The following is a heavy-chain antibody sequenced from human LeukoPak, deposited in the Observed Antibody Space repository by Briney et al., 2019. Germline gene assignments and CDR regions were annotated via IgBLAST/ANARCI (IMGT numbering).Heavy chain of an antibody. D-gene: IGHD5-24*01. V-gene: IGHV4-34*01. CDR2: INHSGST. J-gene: IGHJ4*02. CDR3: ARGRSVRARDGYKPLDY. Sequence: KPSETLSLTCAVYGGSFSGYYWSWIRQPPGKELEWIGEINHSGSTNYNPSLKSRVTISVDTSKNQFSLKLSSVTAADTAVYYCARGRSVRARDGYKPLDYWGQGTLVTVSS. CDR1: GGSFSGYY.